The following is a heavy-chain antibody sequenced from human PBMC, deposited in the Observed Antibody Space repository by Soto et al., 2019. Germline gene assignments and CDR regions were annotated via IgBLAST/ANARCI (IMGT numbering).Heavy chain of an antibody. J-gene: IGHJ5*02. D-gene: IGHD3-9*01. V-gene: IGHV4-59*01. CDR2: IYYSGST. Sequence: PSETLSLTCTVSGGSISSYYWSWIRQPPGKGLEWIGYIYYSGSTNYNPSLKSRVTISVDTSKNQFSLKLSSVTAADTAVYYCARGRIPYYDILTGLIDPWGQGTLVTVSS. CDR1: GGSISSYY. CDR3: ARGRIPYYDILTGLIDP.